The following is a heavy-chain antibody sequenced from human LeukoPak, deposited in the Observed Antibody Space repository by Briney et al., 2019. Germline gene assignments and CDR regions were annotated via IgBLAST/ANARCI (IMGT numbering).Heavy chain of an antibody. J-gene: IGHJ4*02. CDR2: IYPVDSDT. Sequence: GESLQIFCRAASGSFISCWIGCLGRMPRKGLEGMGIIYPVDSDTTDRPSFQRQVPISADKSSSPDYLQWSSLKASDTAMYYCSSNRHSSSWYPDYWVQGTLVTVSS. V-gene: IGHV5-51*01. CDR3: SSNRHSSSWYPDY. D-gene: IGHD6-13*01. CDR1: SGSFISCW.